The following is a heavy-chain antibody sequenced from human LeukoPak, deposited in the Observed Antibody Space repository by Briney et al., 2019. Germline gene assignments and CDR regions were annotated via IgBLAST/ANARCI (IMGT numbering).Heavy chain of an antibody. J-gene: IGHJ4*02. D-gene: IGHD3-3*01. CDR1: GFTFSDYG. V-gene: IGHV3-33*06. CDR2: IWYDGKNK. CDR3: AKPEGNFWSGFDY. Sequence: GMSLRLSCTASGFTFSDYGMHWVRQAPGKGLGWVAVIWYDGKNKYYADSVKGRFTISRDNSKNTMYLQLNSLRVEDTAVYYCAKPEGNFWSGFDYWGQGTLVTASS.